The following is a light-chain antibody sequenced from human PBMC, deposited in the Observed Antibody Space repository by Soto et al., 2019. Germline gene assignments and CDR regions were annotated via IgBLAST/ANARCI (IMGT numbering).Light chain of an antibody. J-gene: IGLJ1*01. CDR1: SSDVGSYNL. Sequence: QSALTQPASVSGSPGQSITISCTGTSSDVGSYNLVSWYQQHPGKAPKLMIYEGSKRPSGVSNRFSGSQSGNTASLTISGLQAEDEADYSCCSYAGSSTFVFGTGTKVTVL. V-gene: IGLV2-23*01. CDR2: EGS. CDR3: CSYAGSSTFV.